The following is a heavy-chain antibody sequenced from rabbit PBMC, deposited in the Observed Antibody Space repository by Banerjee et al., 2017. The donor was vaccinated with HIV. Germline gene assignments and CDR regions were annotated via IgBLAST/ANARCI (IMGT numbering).Heavy chain of an antibody. Sequence: QSLEESGGDLVKPGASLTVTCTASGFSFSSYGVSWVRQAPGKGLEWIGIIHAGKGSTEYASWVNGRFTISKTSSTTVTLQMTSLTAADTATYFCARGVLWGPGTLVTVS. CDR1: GFSFSSYG. J-gene: IGHJ4*01. CDR2: IHAGKGST. CDR3: ARGVL. V-gene: IGHV1S40*01.